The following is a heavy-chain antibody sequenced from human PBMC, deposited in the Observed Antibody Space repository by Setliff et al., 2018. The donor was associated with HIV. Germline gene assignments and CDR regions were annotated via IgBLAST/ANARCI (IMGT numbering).Heavy chain of an antibody. J-gene: IGHJ5*01. CDR2: IYIYNSGST. D-gene: IGHD2-2*01. CDR3: ARGAYRFDS. Sequence: PSETLSLTCSVSGGSFSSYYWSWIRQPPGKGLEWIGYIYIYNSGSTSYNPSLKSRVTISQDTSKNQFSLTLRSLTAADTAVYYCARGAYRFDSWGQGNLVTVSS. V-gene: IGHV4-59*12. CDR1: GGSFSSYY.